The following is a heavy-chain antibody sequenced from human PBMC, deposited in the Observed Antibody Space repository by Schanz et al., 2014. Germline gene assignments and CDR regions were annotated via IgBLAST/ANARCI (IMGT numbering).Heavy chain of an antibody. CDR1: GGSIISSTW. V-gene: IGHV4-4*02. CDR2: IYHNGDT. J-gene: IGHJ4*02. Sequence: QVLLQESGPGVVKPSGTLSLTCAVSGGSIISSTWWGWVRQPPGKGLEWIGEIYHNGDTSFNPSLKSRATMSVDKPKKEFSRRLTALTAADTALYYCVRGVGAWEQRIFDYWGKGTLVTVSS. CDR3: VRGVGAWEQRIFDY. D-gene: IGHD1-26*01.